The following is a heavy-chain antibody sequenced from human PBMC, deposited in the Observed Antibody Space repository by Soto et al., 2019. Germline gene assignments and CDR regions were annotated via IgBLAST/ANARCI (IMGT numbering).Heavy chain of an antibody. CDR1: GFTFSNYW. D-gene: IGHD2-2*01. V-gene: IGHV3-74*01. CDR2: INTVGNYT. Sequence: EVQLVESGGGLVQPGGSLRLSCAASGFTFSNYWMHWVRQAPETGLAWLSRINTVGNYTSYADSVKGRFTISRDNAKNTLFLQMNSLRVEDTAVYYCYGAVGDWGQGALVTVCS. CDR3: YGAVGD. J-gene: IGHJ4*02.